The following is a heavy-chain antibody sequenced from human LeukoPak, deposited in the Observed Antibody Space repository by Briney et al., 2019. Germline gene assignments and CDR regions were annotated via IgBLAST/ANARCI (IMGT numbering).Heavy chain of an antibody. D-gene: IGHD3-10*01. CDR1: GGTFSSYA. J-gene: IGHJ5*02. V-gene: IGHV1-69*05. Sequence: VASVKVSCKASGGTFSSYAISWVRQAPGQGLEWMVWIIPIIGTANYAQKFQGRVTITTDESTSTAYMERSSLRSEDTALYYCARICQGEGSGSEWFYPWGQGTLVTVSS. CDR2: IIPIIGTA. CDR3: ARICQGEGSGSEWFYP.